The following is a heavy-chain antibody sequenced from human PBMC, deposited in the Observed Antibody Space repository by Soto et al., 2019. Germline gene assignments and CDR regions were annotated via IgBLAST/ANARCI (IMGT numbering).Heavy chain of an antibody. D-gene: IGHD5-18*01. J-gene: IGHJ4*02. CDR3: AKSDGQLWSTQNDY. V-gene: IGHV3-30*18. Sequence: QVPLVESGGGVVQPGRSLRLSCAASGFTFSSYGMHWVRQAPGKGLEWVAVISYDGSNKYYADSVKGRFTISRDNSKNTLYLQMNSLRAEDTAVYYCAKSDGQLWSTQNDYWGQGTLVTVSS. CDR1: GFTFSSYG. CDR2: ISYDGSNK.